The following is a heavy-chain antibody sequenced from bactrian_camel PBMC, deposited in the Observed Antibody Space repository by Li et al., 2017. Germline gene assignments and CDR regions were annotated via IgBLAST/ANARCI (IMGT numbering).Heavy chain of an antibody. V-gene: IGHV3S32*01. CDR3: ATRGWLRGLRY. CDR1: GVTFADYD. D-gene: IGHD1*01. CDR2: IYADGTVT. Sequence: DVQLVESGGDSVETGGSLRLSCTASGVTFADYDMAWYRQAPGKEREGVANIYADGTVTEYSDSVQGRFTISRDNAKNVLYLQMNSLKSEDTALYYCATRGWLRGLRYWGQGTQVTVS. J-gene: IGHJ4*01.